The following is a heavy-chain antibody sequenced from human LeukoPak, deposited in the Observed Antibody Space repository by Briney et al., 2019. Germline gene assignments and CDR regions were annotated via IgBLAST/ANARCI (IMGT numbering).Heavy chain of an antibody. D-gene: IGHD4-17*01. CDR1: GGSISSGGYY. J-gene: IGHJ4*02. CDR2: IYYSGST. V-gene: IGHV4-31*03. CDR3: AKGVTISPFVLYY. Sequence: PSETLSLTCTVSGGSISSGGYYWSWIRQHPGKGLEWIGYIYYSGSTYYNPSLKSRVTISVDTSKNQFSLKLSSVTAADTAVYYCAKGVTISPFVLYYWGQGTLVTVSS.